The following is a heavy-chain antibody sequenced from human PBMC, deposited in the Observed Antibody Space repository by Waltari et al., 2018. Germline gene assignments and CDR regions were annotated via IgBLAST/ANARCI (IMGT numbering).Heavy chain of an antibody. D-gene: IGHD2-8*01. J-gene: IGHJ6*03. Sequence: QVQLVQSGAEVKKPGSSVKVSCKASGGTFSSYALSWVRQAPGQGLEWMGGIIPIFGTANYAQKFQGRVTITADESTSTAYMELSSLRSEDTAVYYCAIRYCTNGVCYPPYYYYYMDVWGKGTTVTVSS. CDR1: GGTFSSYA. CDR2: IIPIFGTA. V-gene: IGHV1-69*12. CDR3: AIRYCTNGVCYPPYYYYYMDV.